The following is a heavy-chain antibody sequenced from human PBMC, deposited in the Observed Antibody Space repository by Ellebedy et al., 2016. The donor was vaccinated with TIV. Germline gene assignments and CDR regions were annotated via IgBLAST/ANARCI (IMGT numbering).Heavy chain of an antibody. CDR2: IKQDGSAK. Sequence: GESLKISCGASGFSFSSYWMSWVRQAPGKGLEWVANIKQDGSAKYYVDSVRGRFTISRDNAKNSLYLHLNSLRAEDTAMYYCATDESYGDYLSPTHAFVIWGQGTMVTVSS. V-gene: IGHV3-7*01. J-gene: IGHJ3*02. CDR1: GFSFSSYW. D-gene: IGHD4-17*01. CDR3: ATDESYGDYLSPTHAFVI.